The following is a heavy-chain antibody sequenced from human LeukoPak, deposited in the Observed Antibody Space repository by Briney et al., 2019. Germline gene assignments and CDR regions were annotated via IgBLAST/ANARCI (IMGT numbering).Heavy chain of an antibody. V-gene: IGHV3-48*03. J-gene: IGHJ6*04. CDR3: ARDGAIQLWLDV. D-gene: IGHD5-18*01. Sequence: GGSLRLSCAASGFTFSSYEMNWVRQAPGKGLEWVSYISSSGSTIYYADSVKGRFTISRDNAKNSLYLQMNSLRAEDTAVYYCARDGAIQLWLDVWGKGTTVTISS. CDR2: ISSSGSTI. CDR1: GFTFSSYE.